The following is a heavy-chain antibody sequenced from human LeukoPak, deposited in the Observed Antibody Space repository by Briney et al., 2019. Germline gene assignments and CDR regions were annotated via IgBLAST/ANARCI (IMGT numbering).Heavy chain of an antibody. V-gene: IGHV5-10-1*01. CDR1: GYSLTSYW. CDR3: ARHPVDYYDSRGYLGDDY. D-gene: IGHD3-22*01. Sequence: GESLKISCMGSGYSLTSYWISWERQMPGKGLEWMGRIDPSDSYTNYSPSFPGHVTISAGKSISTAYLQWSSLKASDTAMYYCARHPVDYYDSRGYLGDDYWGQGTLVTVSS. J-gene: IGHJ4*02. CDR2: IDPSDSYT.